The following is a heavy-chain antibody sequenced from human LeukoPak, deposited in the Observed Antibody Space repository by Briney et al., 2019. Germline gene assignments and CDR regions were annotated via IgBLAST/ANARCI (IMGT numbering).Heavy chain of an antibody. Sequence: GGSLRLSCAASGFTFISYAMSWVRQAPGEGLEWVSAISTNVGSIYFADSVKGRFTITRDNSKNTLSLEMNSLRPEDTAVYYCVKGSAGSRPYYFDYWGQGTLLAVSS. D-gene: IGHD6-13*01. CDR2: ISTNVGSI. CDR1: GFTFISYA. CDR3: VKGSAGSRPYYFDY. J-gene: IGHJ4*02. V-gene: IGHV3-23*01.